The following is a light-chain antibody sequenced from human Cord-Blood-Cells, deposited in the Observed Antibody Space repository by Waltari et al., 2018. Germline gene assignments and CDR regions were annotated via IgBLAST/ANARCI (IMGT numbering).Light chain of an antibody. CDR2: AAS. V-gene: IGKV1-27*01. CDR3: QKYNSAPFT. J-gene: IGKJ3*01. Sequence: DMRMTQTPSAVAASVADCVTITCRACQGVSNYLAWYQQKPGKVPKLLIYAASTLQSGVPSRFSGSGSGTDFTLTISSLQPEDVATYYCQKYNSAPFTFGPGTKVDIK. CDR1: QGVSNY.